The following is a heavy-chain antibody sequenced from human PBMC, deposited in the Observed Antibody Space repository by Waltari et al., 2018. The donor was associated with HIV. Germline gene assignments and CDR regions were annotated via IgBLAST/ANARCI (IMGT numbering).Heavy chain of an antibody. J-gene: IGHJ5*02. CDR3: ARAAAGGNWFDP. Sequence: QVQLVQSGAEVKKPGASVKVSCKASGYTFTGYYMHWVRQAPGQGLEWRGWINPNSDGTNYAQKFQGRGTMTRDTSISTAYMELSRLRSDDTAVYYCARAAAGGNWFDPWGQGTLVTVSS. D-gene: IGHD1-26*01. V-gene: IGHV1-2*02. CDR2: INPNSDGT. CDR1: GYTFTGYY.